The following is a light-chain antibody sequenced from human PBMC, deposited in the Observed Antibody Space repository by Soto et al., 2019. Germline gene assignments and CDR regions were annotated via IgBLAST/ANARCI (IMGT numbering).Light chain of an antibody. V-gene: IGKV3-20*01. J-gene: IGKJ1*01. CDR2: DAS. CDR1: QGISNY. CDR3: QQYGSSPKT. Sequence: TQSPSSLSPSVGDRFPVTCRASQGISNYFAGYQQKPGQAPRLLIYDASNRATGIPDRFSGSGSGTDFTLIISRLEPEDYAVYYCQQYGSSPKTFGQGTKVDI.